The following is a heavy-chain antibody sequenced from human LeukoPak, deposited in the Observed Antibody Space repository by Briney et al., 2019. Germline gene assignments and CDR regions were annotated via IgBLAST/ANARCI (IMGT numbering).Heavy chain of an antibody. J-gene: IGHJ4*02. CDR1: GYTFTSYG. Sequence: GASVKVSCKASGYTFTSYGISWVRQAPGQGLEWMGWISAYNSNTNYAQKLQGRVTMTTDTSTSTAYMELRSLRSDDTAVYYCARGRITIFGVVIIPFDYWGQGTLVTVSS. V-gene: IGHV1-18*01. CDR2: ISAYNSNT. CDR3: ARGRITIFGVVIIPFDY. D-gene: IGHD3-3*01.